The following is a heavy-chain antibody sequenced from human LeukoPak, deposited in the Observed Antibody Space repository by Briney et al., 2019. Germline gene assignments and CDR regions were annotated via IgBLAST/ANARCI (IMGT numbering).Heavy chain of an antibody. CDR3: AKDTVDTAMPY. CDR1: GFSFSRYA. Sequence: GGSLRLSCAASGFSFSRYAMTWVRQTPGKGLEWVSSISGPGDHTYYADSVKGRFTISRDNSKNALYLQMNSLRAEDTAVYYCAKDTVDTAMPYWGQGTLVTVSS. V-gene: IGHV3-23*01. CDR2: ISGPGDHT. D-gene: IGHD5-18*01. J-gene: IGHJ4*02.